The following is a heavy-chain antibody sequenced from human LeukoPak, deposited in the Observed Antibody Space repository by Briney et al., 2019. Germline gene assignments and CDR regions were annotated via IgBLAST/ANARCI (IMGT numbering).Heavy chain of an antibody. CDR3: AKDRHYGSGSYFTFDY. D-gene: IGHD3-10*01. V-gene: IGHV3-30*02. CDR2: IRYDGSNK. Sequence: GGSLRLSCAASGFTFSSYGMHWVRQAPGKGLGWVAFIRYDGSNKYYADSVKGRFTISRDNSKNTLYLQMNSLRAEDTAVYYCAKDRHYGSGSYFTFDYWGQGTLVTVSS. J-gene: IGHJ4*02. CDR1: GFTFSSYG.